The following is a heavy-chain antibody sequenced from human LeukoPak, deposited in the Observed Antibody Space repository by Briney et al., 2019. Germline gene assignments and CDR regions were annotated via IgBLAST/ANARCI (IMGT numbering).Heavy chain of an antibody. J-gene: IGHJ6*03. Sequence: SETLSLTCAVYGGSFSGYYWSWIRQPAGKGLEWIGRIYTSGSTNYNPSLKSRVTISVDTSKNQFSLKLSSVTAADTAVYYCARGRFGIVSYYYMDVWDKGTTVTVSS. CDR2: IYTSGST. CDR1: GGSFSGYY. D-gene: IGHD3-22*01. CDR3: ARGRFGIVSYYYMDV. V-gene: IGHV4-59*10.